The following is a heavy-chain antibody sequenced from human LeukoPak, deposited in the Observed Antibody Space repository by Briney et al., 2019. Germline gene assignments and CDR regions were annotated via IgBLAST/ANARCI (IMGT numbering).Heavy chain of an antibody. D-gene: IGHD2-2*02. V-gene: IGHV1-46*03. CDR1: GYTFTSYP. Sequence: ASVKVSCKASGYTFTSYPIHWVRQAPRQRPEWMGIIDASGESKTYAQKFQGRVTLNRDTSTSTVYMELSSLRSEDTAVYYCARGCGDSRCYIVQHWGQGTLVTVSS. J-gene: IGHJ1*01. CDR3: ARGCGDSRCYIVQH. CDR2: IDASGESK.